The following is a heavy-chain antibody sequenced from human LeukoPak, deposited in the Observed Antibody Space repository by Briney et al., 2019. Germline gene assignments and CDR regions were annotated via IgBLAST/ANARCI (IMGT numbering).Heavy chain of an antibody. V-gene: IGHV4-34*01. J-gene: IGHJ4*02. D-gene: IGHD5-18*01. CDR2: INHSGST. Sequence: SETLSLTCAVYGGSSSGYYWSWIRQPPGKGLEWIGEINHSGSTNYNPSPKSRVTISVDTSKNQFSLKLSSVTAADTAVYYCARYGKGMRGYSYGPRFFDYWGQGTLVTVSS. CDR1: GGSSSGYY. CDR3: ARYGKGMRGYSYGPRFFDY.